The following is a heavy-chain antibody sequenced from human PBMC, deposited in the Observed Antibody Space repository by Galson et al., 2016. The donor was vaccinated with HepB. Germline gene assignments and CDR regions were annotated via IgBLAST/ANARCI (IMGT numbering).Heavy chain of an antibody. J-gene: IGHJ4*02. V-gene: IGHV3-23*01. CDR1: GFTFSTSA. D-gene: IGHD3-3*01. Sequence: SLRLSCAASGFTFSTSAMSWVRQAPGQGLEWVSAISSTSHSTYYADSVKGRFTISRDNAKNTLFLQMDSLKIDDTAVYYCPKGWSGPDSWGQGTLVTVSS. CDR3: PKGWSGPDS. CDR2: ISSTSHST.